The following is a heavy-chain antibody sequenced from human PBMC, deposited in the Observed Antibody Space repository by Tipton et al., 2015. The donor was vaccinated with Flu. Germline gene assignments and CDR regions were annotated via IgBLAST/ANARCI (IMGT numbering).Heavy chain of an antibody. D-gene: IGHD1-26*01. J-gene: IGHJ6*02. V-gene: IGHV3-33*01. CDR2: IWYDGNNK. Sequence: SLRLSCAASGLTFSSYGMHWVRQAPGKGLEWMVVIWYDGNNKNYADSVKGRFTVSRDNSKNTLYLQMNSLRAEDTAVYYCARGGYSGKYYGMDVWGQGTTVTVSS. CDR1: GLTFSSYG. CDR3: ARGGYSGKYYGMDV.